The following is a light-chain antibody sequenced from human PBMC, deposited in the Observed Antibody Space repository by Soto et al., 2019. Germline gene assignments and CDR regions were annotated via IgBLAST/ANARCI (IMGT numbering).Light chain of an antibody. CDR1: SSDVGKYDR. CDR2: EVT. Sequence: QSVLTQPPSVSGSPGQSVTISCTGTSSDVGKYDRVSWYQQPPGTAPRLIMYEVTNRPSGVPARFSGSKSGNTASLTISGLQAEDEADYFCSSSTSASRYVFGAGPKVTVL. J-gene: IGLJ1*01. V-gene: IGLV2-18*02. CDR3: SSSTSASRYV.